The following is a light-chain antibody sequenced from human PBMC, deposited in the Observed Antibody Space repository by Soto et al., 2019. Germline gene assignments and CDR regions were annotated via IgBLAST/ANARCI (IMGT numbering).Light chain of an antibody. J-gene: IGKJ2*01. CDR3: QQYGRSPYT. CDR2: AAS. Sequence: VMTQSPETLSVSPGERSTLSCRASETVRSNLAWYQQKPGQAPRLLIYAASTRATGIPARFSGSGSGTDFTLTISRLEPEDFAVYYCQQYGRSPYTFGQGTKVDI. V-gene: IGKV3-20*01. CDR1: ETVRSN.